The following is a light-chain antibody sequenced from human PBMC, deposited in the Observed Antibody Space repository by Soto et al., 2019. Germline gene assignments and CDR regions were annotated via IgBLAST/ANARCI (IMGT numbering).Light chain of an antibody. CDR2: DVS. CDR1: SSDVGGYNS. J-gene: IGLJ1*01. V-gene: IGLV2-14*01. Sequence: QSALTQPASVSGSPGLSIAISCTGTSSDVGGYNSVSWYQQHPGKAPKLMIYDVSNRPSGVSNRFSGSKSGNTASLTNSGLQAEDEGDYYCSSYTTGGSYVFGTGTKVTVL. CDR3: SSYTTGGSYV.